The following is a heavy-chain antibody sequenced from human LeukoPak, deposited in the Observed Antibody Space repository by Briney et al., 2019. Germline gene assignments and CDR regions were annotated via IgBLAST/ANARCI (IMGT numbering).Heavy chain of an antibody. Sequence: GGSLRLSCAASGFTFSSYSMHWVRQAPGKGLEWLSDISYDGSNKYYADSVKGRFTISRDNSKNTLYLQMNSLRAEDTAVYYCAKDPLRLGESLAFGYWGQGTLVTVSS. J-gene: IGHJ4*02. CDR1: GFTFSSYS. CDR3: AKDPLRLGESLAFGY. V-gene: IGHV3-30*18. CDR2: ISYDGSNK. D-gene: IGHD3-16*01.